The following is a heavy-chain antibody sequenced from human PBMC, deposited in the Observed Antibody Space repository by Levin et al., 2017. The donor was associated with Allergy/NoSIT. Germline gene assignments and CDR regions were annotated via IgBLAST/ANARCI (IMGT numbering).Heavy chain of an antibody. Sequence: PSETLSLTCTVSGGSISSSSYYWGWIRQPPGKGLEWIGSIYYSGSTYYNPSLKSRVTISVDTSKNQFSLKLSSVTAADTAVYYCASKSPIAARPYFDYWGQGTLVTVSS. CDR2: IYYSGST. V-gene: IGHV4-39*01. CDR3: ASKSPIAARPYFDY. J-gene: IGHJ4*02. CDR1: GGSISSSSYY. D-gene: IGHD6-6*01.